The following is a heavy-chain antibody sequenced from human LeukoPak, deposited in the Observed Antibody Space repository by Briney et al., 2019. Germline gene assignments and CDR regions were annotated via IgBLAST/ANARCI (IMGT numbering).Heavy chain of an antibody. D-gene: IGHD3-9*01. V-gene: IGHV1-3*01. Sequence: ASVKVSCKASGYTFTSYTMHWVRQAPGQRLEWMGWINAGNGNTKYSQKVQGRVTITRDTSASTVYMELSSLRSEDTAVYYCARDRIRYFDWLAFDYWGQGTLVTVSS. CDR3: ARDRIRYFDWLAFDY. CDR1: GYTFTSYT. J-gene: IGHJ4*02. CDR2: INAGNGNT.